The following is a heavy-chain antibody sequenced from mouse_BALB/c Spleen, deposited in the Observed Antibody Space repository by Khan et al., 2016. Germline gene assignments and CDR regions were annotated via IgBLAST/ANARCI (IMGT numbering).Heavy chain of an antibody. CDR1: GFTFSSYT. Sequence: EVELVESGGGLVKPGGSLKLSCAASGFTFSSYTMSWVRQTPEKRLEWVATISSGGSYTYYPDSVKGRFTISRDNAKTTLYLQMSSLKSEDTAMYFCTRASSGGFAYWGQGTLVTVSA. CDR2: ISSGGSYT. D-gene: IGHD3-1*01. CDR3: TRASSGGFAY. V-gene: IGHV5-6-4*01. J-gene: IGHJ3*01.